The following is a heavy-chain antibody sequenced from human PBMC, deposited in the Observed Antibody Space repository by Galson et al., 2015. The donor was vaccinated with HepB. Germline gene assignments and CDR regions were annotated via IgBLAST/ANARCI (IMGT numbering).Heavy chain of an antibody. Sequence: SLRLSCAASGFTFSSYAMHWVRQAPGKGLEWVAVISYDGSNKYYADSAKGRFTISRDNSKNTLYLQMNSLRAEDTAVYYCAIGSGGYSSSWYVNYYGMDVWGQGTTVTVSS. J-gene: IGHJ6*02. D-gene: IGHD6-13*01. CDR1: GFTFSSYA. V-gene: IGHV3-30-3*01. CDR3: AIGSGGYSSSWYVNYYGMDV. CDR2: ISYDGSNK.